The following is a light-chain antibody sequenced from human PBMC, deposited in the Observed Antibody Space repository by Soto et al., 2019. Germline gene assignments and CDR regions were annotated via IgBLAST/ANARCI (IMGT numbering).Light chain of an antibody. J-gene: IGKJ1*01. CDR3: QQYVRSPPSWT. Sequence: ETVLTQSPGTLSLSPGERATLSCRASQSVSSSYLAWYQQKPGQAPRLLIYDASSRATGIPDRFSGSGSGTDFTLTISRLEPEDFAVYYCQQYVRSPPSWTFGQGTKVKIK. V-gene: IGKV3-20*01. CDR2: DAS. CDR1: QSVSSSY.